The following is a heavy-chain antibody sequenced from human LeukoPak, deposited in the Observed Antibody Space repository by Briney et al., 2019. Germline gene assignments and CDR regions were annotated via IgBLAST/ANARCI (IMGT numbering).Heavy chain of an antibody. Sequence: SETLSLTCTVSDDSISDYYRGWIRQPPGKGLEWIGYIHNSGTSTYNLSLKSRATISADTSKNQFSLKLNSMTTADTAVYYCTRGAGWLIDYWGQGILVTVSS. CDR1: DDSISDYY. CDR2: IHNSGTS. V-gene: IGHV4-59*01. J-gene: IGHJ4*02. D-gene: IGHD3-16*01. CDR3: TRGAGWLIDY.